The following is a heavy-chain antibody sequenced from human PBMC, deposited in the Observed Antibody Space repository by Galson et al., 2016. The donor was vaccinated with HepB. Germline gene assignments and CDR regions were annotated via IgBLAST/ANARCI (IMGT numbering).Heavy chain of an antibody. CDR3: AKVSDILTAYSYYFDH. V-gene: IGHV4-4*02. D-gene: IGHD3-9*01. J-gene: IGHJ4*02. Sequence: SETLSLTCAVSGGSISSNNWWSWVRQPPGKGLEWIGEIFHTGSTNYNASLKCRLTMSIDKSENQFSLKLSSVTAADTAVYYCAKVSDILTAYSYYFDHWGQGILVTGSS. CDR1: GGSISSNNW. CDR2: IFHTGST.